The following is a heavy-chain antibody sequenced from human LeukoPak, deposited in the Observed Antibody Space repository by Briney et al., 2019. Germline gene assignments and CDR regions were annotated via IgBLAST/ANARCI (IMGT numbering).Heavy chain of an antibody. J-gene: IGHJ4*02. CDR1: GFTFSSYW. CDR2: IKQDGSEK. Sequence: GGSLRLSCAASGFTFSSYWMSWVRQAPGKGLQWVANIKQDGSEKYYVDSVKGRFTISRDKAKNSLVLQMNSLRAEDTAVYYCARLLAYCGGDCPTTNFDYWGQGTLVTVSS. V-gene: IGHV3-7*01. CDR3: ARLLAYCGGDCPTTNFDY. D-gene: IGHD2-21*01.